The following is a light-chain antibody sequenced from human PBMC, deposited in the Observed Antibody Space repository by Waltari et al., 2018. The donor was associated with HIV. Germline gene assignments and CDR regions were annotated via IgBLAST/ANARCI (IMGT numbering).Light chain of an antibody. J-gene: IGKJ1*01. CDR3: QQFFTFPRT. CDR1: QTVLYNSNHKNH. CDR2: WAS. Sequence: DIVMTQSPDSLAVSLRERATISCKSSQTVLYNSNHKNHLAWYQQKAGQPPKLLIYWASIREIGGPERFTGSGSGADFNLTISSLRADDVAVYYCQQFFTFPRTFGQGTKVEI. V-gene: IGKV4-1*01.